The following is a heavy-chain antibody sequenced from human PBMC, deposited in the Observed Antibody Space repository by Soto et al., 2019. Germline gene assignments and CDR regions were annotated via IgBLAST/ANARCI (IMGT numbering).Heavy chain of an antibody. CDR1: GGSFSGYY. CDR3: ARGIMIAAAGMASDY. Sequence: SETLSLTCAVYGGSFSGYYWSWIRQPPGKGLEWIGEINHSGSTNYNPSLKSRVTISVDTSKNQFSLKLSSVTAADTAVYYCARGIMIAAAGMASDYWGQGTLVT. CDR2: INHSGST. V-gene: IGHV4-34*01. D-gene: IGHD6-13*01. J-gene: IGHJ4*02.